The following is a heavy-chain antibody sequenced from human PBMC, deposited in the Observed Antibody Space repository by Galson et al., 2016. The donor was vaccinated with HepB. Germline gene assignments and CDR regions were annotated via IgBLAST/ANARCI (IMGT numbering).Heavy chain of an antibody. J-gene: IGHJ5*02. V-gene: IGHV4-59*12. Sequence: SETLSLTCTVSGGSISPYYWNWIRQPPGKGLEWIGYIYYTGSTNSNPSLKSRVTISVDTSKNQFSLKLTSVTAADTAVYYCAREVVTATGDNWFDPWGHGTLVTVSS. CDR2: IYYTGST. CDR3: AREVVTATGDNWFDP. D-gene: IGHD2-21*02. CDR1: GGSISPYY.